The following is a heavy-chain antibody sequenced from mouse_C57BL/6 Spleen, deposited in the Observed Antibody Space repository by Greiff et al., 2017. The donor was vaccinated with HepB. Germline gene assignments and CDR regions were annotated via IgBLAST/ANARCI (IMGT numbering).Heavy chain of an antibody. CDR1: GYAFSSSW. D-gene: IGHD2-2*01. CDR2: IYPGDGDT. J-gene: IGHJ3*01. V-gene: IGHV1-82*01. CDR3: APSSAMVRGPWFAY. Sequence: QVQLQQSGPELVKPGASVKISCKASGYAFSSSWMNWVKQRPGKGLEWIGRIYPGDGDTNYNGKFKGKATLTADKSSSTAYMQLSSLTSEDSAVYFCAPSSAMVRGPWFAYWGQGTLVTVSA.